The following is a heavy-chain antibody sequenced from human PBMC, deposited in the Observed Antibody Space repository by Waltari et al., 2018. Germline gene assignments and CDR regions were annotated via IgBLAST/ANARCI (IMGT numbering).Heavy chain of an antibody. V-gene: IGHV4-34*01. CDR1: GGSFSGYY. J-gene: IGHJ5*02. CDR2: INHSGST. Sequence: QVQLQESGPGLLKPSETLSLTCAVYGGSFSGYYWSWIRQPPGKGLEWIGEINHSGSTNYNPSLKSRVTISVDTSKNQFSLKLSSVTAADTAVYYCARGMATEGASDSWGQGTLVTVSS. D-gene: IGHD5-12*01. CDR3: ARGMATEGASDS.